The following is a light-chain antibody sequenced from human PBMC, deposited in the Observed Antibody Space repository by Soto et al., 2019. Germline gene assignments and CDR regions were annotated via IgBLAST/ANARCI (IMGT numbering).Light chain of an antibody. CDR1: QSISSW. J-gene: IGKJ1*01. Sequence: DLQMTQSPSTLSASVGDRVTITCRASQSISSWLAWYQQKPGKAPKLLIYKTSSLESGVPSRFSGSGSGTEFNLTISSLQPDDFATYYCQQYNSYSTFGQGTKVEIK. CDR3: QQYNSYST. CDR2: KTS. V-gene: IGKV1-5*03.